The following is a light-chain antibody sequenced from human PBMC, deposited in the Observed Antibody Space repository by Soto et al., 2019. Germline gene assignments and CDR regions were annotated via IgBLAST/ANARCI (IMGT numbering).Light chain of an antibody. J-gene: IGLJ1*01. V-gene: IGLV2-14*01. CDR2: EVT. CDR3: SSYISNNTPYV. CDR1: ISDIGRYNF. Sequence: QSSLAQPASVCGSPGQSNTISCTGTISDIGRYNFVSWYQQHPGKAPKLMIYEVTNRPSGVSNRFSGSKPGNTASLTISGLQAGHEADYYCSSYISNNTPYVFGTGTKVTVL.